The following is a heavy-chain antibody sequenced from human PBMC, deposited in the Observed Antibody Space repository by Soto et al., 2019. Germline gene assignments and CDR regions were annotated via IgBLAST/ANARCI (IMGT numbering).Heavy chain of an antibody. CDR3: ARDHCLTTGETDC. CDR2: IVPMFGTA. D-gene: IGHD4-17*01. CDR1: GGTFSNYA. V-gene: IGHV1-69*01. J-gene: IGHJ4*02. Sequence: QVQLVQSGAEVKKPGSSVKVSCKASGGTFSNYAISWVRQAPGQGLEWMGGIVPMFGTATYVQKFQDRVKITADESTSTAYLELSSLRSEDTAVYYCARDHCLTTGETDCWGQGTLVVVSS.